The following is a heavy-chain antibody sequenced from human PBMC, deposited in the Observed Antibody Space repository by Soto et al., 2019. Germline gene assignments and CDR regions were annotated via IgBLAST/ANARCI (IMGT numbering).Heavy chain of an antibody. Sequence: QVQLVQSGAEVKKPGSSVKVSCKASGGTLNKHAITWVRRAPGQGPEWLGGIIPMFGIPNYPQKFQGRVTITADDYTNTSHMELHSLTSDDTAVYYCARGGTSGWLKGAYDVWGQGTMLTVSS. V-gene: IGHV1-69*01. CDR1: GGTLNKHA. J-gene: IGHJ3*01. CDR3: ARGGTSGWLKGAYDV. CDR2: IIPMFGIP. D-gene: IGHD6-13*01.